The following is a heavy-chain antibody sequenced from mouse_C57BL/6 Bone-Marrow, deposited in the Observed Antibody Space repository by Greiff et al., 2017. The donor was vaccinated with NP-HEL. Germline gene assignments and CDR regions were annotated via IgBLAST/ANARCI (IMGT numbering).Heavy chain of an antibody. CDR3: ARQGLRRTGRAMDY. D-gene: IGHD2-4*01. J-gene: IGHJ4*01. Sequence: VQLQESGPGLVAPSQRLSITCTVSGFSLTSYGVHWVRQPPGKGLEWLVVIWSDGSTTYNSALKSRLSISKDNSKSQVFLKMNSLQTDDTAMYYCARQGLRRTGRAMDYWGQGTSVTVSS. CDR2: IWSDGST. V-gene: IGHV2-6-1*01. CDR1: GFSLTSYG.